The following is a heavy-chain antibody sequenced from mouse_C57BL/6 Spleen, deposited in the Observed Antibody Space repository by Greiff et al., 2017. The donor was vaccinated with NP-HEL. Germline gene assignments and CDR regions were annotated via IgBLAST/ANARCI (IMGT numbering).Heavy chain of an antibody. V-gene: IGHV1-42*01. Sequence: VQLQQSGPELVKPGASVKISCKASGYSFTGYYMNWVKQSPEKSLEWIGEINPSTGGTTYNQKFKAKATLTVDKSSSTAYMQLKSLTSEDSAVYYCAGWLLRGDYAMDYWGQGTSVTVSS. CDR1: GYSFTGYY. D-gene: IGHD2-3*01. CDR2: INPSTGGT. J-gene: IGHJ4*01. CDR3: AGWLLRGDYAMDY.